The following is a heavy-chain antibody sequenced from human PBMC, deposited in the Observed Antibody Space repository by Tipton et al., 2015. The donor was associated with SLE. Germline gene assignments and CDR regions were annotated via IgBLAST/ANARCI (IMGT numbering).Heavy chain of an antibody. CDR1: GASVSSHY. Sequence: TLSLTCTVSGASVSSHYWNWIRQTPGKGLEWIGYVYDTERPIYNPSLQSRVTISSDMSKSQLSLRLTSVTVADTGVYYCARATDTAMAAGWFASWGRGTLVTASS. D-gene: IGHD5-18*01. CDR3: ARATDTAMAAGWFAS. V-gene: IGHV4-59*02. J-gene: IGHJ5*01. CDR2: VYDTERP.